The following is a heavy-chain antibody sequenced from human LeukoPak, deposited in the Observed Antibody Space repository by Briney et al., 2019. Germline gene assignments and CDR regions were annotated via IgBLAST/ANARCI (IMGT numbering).Heavy chain of an antibody. CDR2: IHSSSGSI. J-gene: IGHJ3*02. CDR3: ARDLAWDAFDI. Sequence: GGSLRLFCAASGFNFTNYNMNWVRRAPGKGLEWVSSIHSSSGSIYYADSLKGRFTISRDNAKNSLYLQMNSLRAEDTAVYYCARDLAWDAFDIWGQGTMVTVSS. V-gene: IGHV3-21*01. CDR1: GFNFTNYN.